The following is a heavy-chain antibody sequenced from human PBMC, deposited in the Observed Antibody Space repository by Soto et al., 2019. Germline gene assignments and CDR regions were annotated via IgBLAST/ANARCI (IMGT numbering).Heavy chain of an antibody. Sequence: SETLSLTCTVSGGSVSNSNYYWGWIRQSPGKGLEWIGSVYYRGRSYSKSSVKSRVTISVDTSKNQFSLNLNSVTASDTGVYYCVRQRTSVLTQAYFDYWGPGALVTVSS. D-gene: IGHD2-8*01. CDR2: VYYRGRS. CDR3: VRQRTSVLTQAYFDY. V-gene: IGHV4-39*01. J-gene: IGHJ4*02. CDR1: GGSVSNSNYY.